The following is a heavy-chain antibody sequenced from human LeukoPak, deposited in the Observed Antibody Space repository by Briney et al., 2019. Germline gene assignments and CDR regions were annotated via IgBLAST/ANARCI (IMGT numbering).Heavy chain of an antibody. J-gene: IGHJ4*02. CDR1: GGSISSSNW. Sequence: SGTLSLTCAVSGGSISSSNWWSWVRQPPGKGLEWIGEIYHSGSTNYNPSLKSRVTISVDTSKNQFSLKLSSVTAADTAVYSCARGDCSGGSCYLFDYWGQGALVTVSS. CDR3: ARGDCSGGSCYLFDY. CDR2: IYHSGST. V-gene: IGHV4-4*02. D-gene: IGHD2-15*01.